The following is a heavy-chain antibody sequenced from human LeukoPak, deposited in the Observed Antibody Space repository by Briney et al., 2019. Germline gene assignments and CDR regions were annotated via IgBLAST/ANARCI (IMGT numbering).Heavy chain of an antibody. CDR2: IYPGDSDT. Sequence: GEPLKISCQGSGYSFSNYWIGWVRQMPGKGLEWMGIIYPGDSDTRYSPSFQGQVTISADKSISTAYLQWSSLKASDTAMYYCARHEPRSSIDYWGQGTLVTVSS. CDR1: GYSFSNYW. V-gene: IGHV5-51*01. CDR3: ARHEPRSSIDY. D-gene: IGHD6-6*01. J-gene: IGHJ4*02.